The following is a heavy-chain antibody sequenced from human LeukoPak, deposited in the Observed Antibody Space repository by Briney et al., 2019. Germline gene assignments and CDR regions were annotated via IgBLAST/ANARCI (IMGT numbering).Heavy chain of an antibody. D-gene: IGHD2-8*01. V-gene: IGHV1-18*01. CDR3: ARVVRSDSFDYDYYYAMDV. Sequence: ASVKVSCKASGVTFTRYSITWVRQAPGKGHEWMGWISDYNGNTNYAQKYQGRVTMTTDTSTRTAYMKLRSLRSDDTAVYYCARVVRSDSFDYDYYYAMDVWGQGTTVTVSS. J-gene: IGHJ6*02. CDR2: ISDYNGNT. CDR1: GVTFTRYS.